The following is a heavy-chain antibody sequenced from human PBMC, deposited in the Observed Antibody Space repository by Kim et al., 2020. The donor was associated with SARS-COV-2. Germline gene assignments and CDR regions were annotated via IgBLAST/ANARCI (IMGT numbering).Heavy chain of an antibody. CDR2: T. J-gene: IGHJ4*02. CDR3: AGDLTGANDY. D-gene: IGHD3-10*01. V-gene: IGHV3-74*01. Sequence: TSYADSGKGRFTISRDNAKNTLYLQMNSLRAEDTAVYYCAGDLTGANDYWGQGTLVTVSS.